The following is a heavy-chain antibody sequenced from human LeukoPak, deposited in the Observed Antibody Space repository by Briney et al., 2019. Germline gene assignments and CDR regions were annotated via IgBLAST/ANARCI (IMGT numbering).Heavy chain of an antibody. CDR3: VTHYKWDLLVHAFDF. CDR2: IWHDGSPT. D-gene: IGHD1-26*01. CDR1: GIPFKKYG. V-gene: IGHV3-33*01. J-gene: IGHJ3*01. Sequence: GGSLRLYCAVSGIPFKKYGMHWVRQAPGKGLEWVATIWHDGSPTMYADSAKGRFTISRDDSKNMLYLQMNSLRAEDTAEYYCVTHYKWDLLVHAFDFWGQGTRVTVSS.